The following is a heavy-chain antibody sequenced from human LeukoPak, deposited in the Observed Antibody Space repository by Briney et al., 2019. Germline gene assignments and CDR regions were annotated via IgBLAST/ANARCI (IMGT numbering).Heavy chain of an antibody. CDR2: ISSSSYI. CDR3: AKAAYDILTGYYAYYFDY. V-gene: IGHV3-21*01. CDR1: GFTFSSYS. D-gene: IGHD3-9*01. Sequence: PGGSLRLSCAASGFTFSSYSMNWVRQAPGQGLESVSSISSSSYIYYADSVKGRFTISRDNAKNSLYLQRTSLRAEDTAVYFSAKAAYDILTGYYAYYFDYWGQGTLVTVSS. J-gene: IGHJ4*02.